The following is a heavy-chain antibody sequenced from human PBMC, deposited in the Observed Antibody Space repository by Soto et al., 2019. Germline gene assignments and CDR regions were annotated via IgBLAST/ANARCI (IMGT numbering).Heavy chain of an antibody. D-gene: IGHD5-18*01. CDR1: GYTFANND. J-gene: IGHJ5*02. Sequence: GASVKVSCKASGYTFANNDVSWVRQATGQGLEWMGWMNPGSGDTGYAQKFQGRVTTTRDISIATAYMELNSLTSEGTAIYYCARMESFGSLNWFDPWGQGTLVTRLL. V-gene: IGHV1-8*01. CDR2: MNPGSGDT. CDR3: ARMESFGSLNWFDP.